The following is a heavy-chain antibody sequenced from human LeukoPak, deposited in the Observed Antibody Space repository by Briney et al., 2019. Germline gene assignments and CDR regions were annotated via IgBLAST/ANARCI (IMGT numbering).Heavy chain of an antibody. CDR1: GGSISSSSYY. J-gene: IGHJ3*02. V-gene: IGHV4-61*01. CDR2: IYYSGST. D-gene: IGHD4-23*01. Sequence: PSETLSLTCTVSGGSISSSSYYWSWIRQPPGKGLEWIGYIYYSGSTNYNPSLKSRVTISVDTSKSQFSLKLSSVTAADTAVYYCARGVLRWQAGRAFDIWGQGTMVTVSS. CDR3: ARGVLRWQAGRAFDI.